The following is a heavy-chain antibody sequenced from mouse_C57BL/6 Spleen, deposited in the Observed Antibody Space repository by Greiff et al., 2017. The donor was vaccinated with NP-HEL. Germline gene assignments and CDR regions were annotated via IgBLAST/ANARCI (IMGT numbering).Heavy chain of an antibody. J-gene: IGHJ2*01. D-gene: IGHD1-1*01. CDR1: GFTFSSYG. Sequence: EVKLMESGGDLVKPGGSLKLSCAASGFTFSSYGMSWVRQTPDKRLEWVATISSGGSYTYYPDSVKGRFTISRDNAKNTLYLQMSSLKSEDTAMYYCARQDTTVVGPLDYWGQGTTLTVSS. CDR2: ISSGGSYT. V-gene: IGHV5-6*01. CDR3: ARQDTTVVGPLDY.